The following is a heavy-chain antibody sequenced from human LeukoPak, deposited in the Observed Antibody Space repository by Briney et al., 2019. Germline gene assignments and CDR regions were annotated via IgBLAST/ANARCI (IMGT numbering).Heavy chain of an antibody. CDR1: GFTFSSYA. Sequence: GGSLRLSCAASGFTFSSYAMTWVRQAPGKGLEWVSSLSGSGGGTWYAGSVKGRFTISRDNSNNVMYLQMNSLRAEDTAIYYCAKDRTPYPRSGGYYLGAFDLWGHGTMVIVSS. D-gene: IGHD3-10*01. CDR2: LSGSGGGT. V-gene: IGHV3-23*01. J-gene: IGHJ3*01. CDR3: AKDRTPYPRSGGYYLGAFDL.